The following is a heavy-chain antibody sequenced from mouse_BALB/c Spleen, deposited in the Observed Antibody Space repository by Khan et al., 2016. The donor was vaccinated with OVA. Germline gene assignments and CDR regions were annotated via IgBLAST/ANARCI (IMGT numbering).Heavy chain of an antibody. CDR2: INTYTGEP. CDR1: GYTFTNYG. Sequence: LVESGPELKKPGETVKISCKASGYTFTNYGMNWVKQAPGKALKWMGWINTYTGEPTYADDFKGRFAFSLETSASTAYLQINNLKNEDMATYFCARGRNYYGSWFAYGGQGTLVTVSA. V-gene: IGHV9-1*02. CDR3: ARGRNYYGSWFAY. J-gene: IGHJ3*01. D-gene: IGHD1-1*01.